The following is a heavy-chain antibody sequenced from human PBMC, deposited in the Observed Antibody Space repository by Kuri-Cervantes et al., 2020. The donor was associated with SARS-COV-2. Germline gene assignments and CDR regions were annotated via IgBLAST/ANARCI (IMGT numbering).Heavy chain of an antibody. CDR2: IIPIFGTA. D-gene: IGHD3-10*01. Sequence: SVKVSCKASGGTFSSYAISWVRQAPGQGPEWMGGIIPIFGTANYAQQFQGRVTITTDESTSKAYLELSSLRSEDTAVYYCARELLGIQSSGSYYMDVWGKGTTVTVSS. J-gene: IGHJ6*03. CDR1: GGTFSSYA. V-gene: IGHV1-69*05. CDR3: ARELLGIQSSGSYYMDV.